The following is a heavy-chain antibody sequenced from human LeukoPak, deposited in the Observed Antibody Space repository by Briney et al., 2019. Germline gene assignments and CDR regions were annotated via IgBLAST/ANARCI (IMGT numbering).Heavy chain of an antibody. J-gene: IGHJ4*02. CDR1: GGSISSGGYY. V-gene: IGHV4-31*03. CDR2: IYYSGTT. CDR3: AKGPVSAIVGATTLDY. Sequence: SETLSLTCTVSGGSISSGGYYWSWLRQHPGKGLEWIGYIYYSGTTYYNPSLKSRVTMSVDTSKNQFSLKLSSVTAADTAVYYCAKGPVSAIVGATTLDYWGQGTLVTVSS. D-gene: IGHD1-26*01.